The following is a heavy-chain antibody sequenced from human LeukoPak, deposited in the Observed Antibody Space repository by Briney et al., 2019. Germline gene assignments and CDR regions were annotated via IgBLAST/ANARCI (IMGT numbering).Heavy chain of an antibody. D-gene: IGHD2-15*01. CDR1: GGTFSTYA. V-gene: IGHV1-69*04. J-gene: IGHJ4*02. CDR3: ARGYCSGGSCYRIDY. Sequence: GASVKVSCKASGGTFSTYAITWVRQAPGQGLERMGRIIPILGIANYAQKLQGRVTITADKSTSTAYMELSSLRSEDTAVYYCARGYCSGGSCYRIDYWGQGTLVTVSS. CDR2: IIPILGIA.